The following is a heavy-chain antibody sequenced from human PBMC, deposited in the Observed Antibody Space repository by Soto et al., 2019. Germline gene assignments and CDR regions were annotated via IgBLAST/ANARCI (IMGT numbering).Heavy chain of an antibody. D-gene: IGHD2-21*02. CDR2: IYATGDT. CDR1: GASLSRYY. J-gene: IGHJ5*02. V-gene: IGHV4-4*07. Sequence: SETLSLTCKVSGASLSRYYWSWIRQPPGKGLEWIGRIYATGDTDYNPSLKSRISMSVDMSKKQFSLTLRSVTAADTAIYYCVRDVTKNLRDRFEPWGRGILVTVYS. CDR3: VRDVTKNLRDRFEP.